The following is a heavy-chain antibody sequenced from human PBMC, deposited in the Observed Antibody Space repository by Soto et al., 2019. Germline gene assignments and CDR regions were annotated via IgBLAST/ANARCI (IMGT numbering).Heavy chain of an antibody. D-gene: IGHD2-2*01. V-gene: IGHV4-4*02. CDR1: SGSISSNNW. CDR3: AKGGSYCRTTGCLHWDLDL. CDR2: IYDSGTT. Sequence: QVHLQESGPGLVKASGTLSLTCAVSSGSISSNNWWSWVRQPAGKGLEWIGEIYDSGTTNYNPSHKSRVTNAQDTSKNHFFLNLNSVTAADTAVYSSAKGGSYCRTTGCLHWDLDLWGRGTPVSVSS. J-gene: IGHJ2*01.